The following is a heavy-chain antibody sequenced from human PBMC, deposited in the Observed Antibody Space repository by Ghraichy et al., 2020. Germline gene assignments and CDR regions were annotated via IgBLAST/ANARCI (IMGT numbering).Heavy chain of an antibody. J-gene: IGHJ3*02. D-gene: IGHD3-10*01. Sequence: GGSLRLSCSASGFTFSDYAMTWVHQAPGKGLEWVSVIGAYGVNTVYADSVKGRFTISRDNSKNTLYLQMNSLGAEDTALYYCAKYYAPGSSRAFDIWGQGTMVTVSS. V-gene: IGHV3-23*01. CDR2: IGAYGVNT. CDR1: GFTFSDYA. CDR3: AKYYAPGSSRAFDI.